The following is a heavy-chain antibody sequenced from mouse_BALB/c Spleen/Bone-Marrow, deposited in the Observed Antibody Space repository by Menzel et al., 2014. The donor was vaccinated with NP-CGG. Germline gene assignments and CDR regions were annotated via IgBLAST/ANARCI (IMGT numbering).Heavy chain of an antibody. CDR2: VNPNNGGT. V-gene: IGHV1-26*01. J-gene: IGHJ2*01. Sequence: EVQLQQSGHDLVKPGASVKISCKASGYSFTGYYMHWVKQSHGKSLEWIGRVNPNNGGTSYNQKFKGKAILTVDKSSSTAYMELRSLTSEDSAVYYCARGIITTGFDYWGQGTTLTVSS. CDR1: GYSFTGYY. D-gene: IGHD1-2*01. CDR3: ARGIITTGFDY.